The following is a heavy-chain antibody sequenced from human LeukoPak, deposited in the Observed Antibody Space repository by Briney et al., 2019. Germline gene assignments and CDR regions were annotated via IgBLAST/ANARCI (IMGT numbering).Heavy chain of an antibody. CDR2: IKQDGGAK. J-gene: IGHJ3*02. CDR1: GFTFTNYW. CDR3: ARDLHHRHFDWLFPPFRAFDI. V-gene: IGHV3-7*01. D-gene: IGHD3-9*01. Sequence: GGSLRLSCAASGFTFTNYWMNWLRQAPGKGLEWVANIKQDGGAKNYVDSVKGRFTISRDNAKNSLYLQMNNLRVEDTAVYYCARDLHHRHFDWLFPPFRAFDIWGQGTMVTVSS.